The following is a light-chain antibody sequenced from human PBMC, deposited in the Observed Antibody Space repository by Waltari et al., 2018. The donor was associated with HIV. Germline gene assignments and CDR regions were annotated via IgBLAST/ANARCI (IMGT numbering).Light chain of an antibody. Sequence: DVQVTQSPSSLSASVGDRVTITCRASQSITTHLNWYQHKPGKAPKVLIFDASRLQTGVPSRFRGSVSGTDFTLTISSLQTEDFATYYCQQSYSNPYAFGQGTRLEIK. CDR2: DAS. J-gene: IGKJ2*01. V-gene: IGKV1-39*01. CDR1: QSITTH. CDR3: QQSYSNPYA.